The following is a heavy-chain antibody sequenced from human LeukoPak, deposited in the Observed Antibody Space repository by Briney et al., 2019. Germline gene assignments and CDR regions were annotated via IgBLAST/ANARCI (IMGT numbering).Heavy chain of an antibody. CDR1: GYSFTSYW. D-gene: IGHD1-26*01. V-gene: IGHV5-51*01. J-gene: IGHJ4*02. Sequence: GESLKISCKGSGYSFTSYWISWVRQMPGKGLEWMGIIYPGDSDTRYSPSFQGQVTISADKSISTAYLQWSSLKASDTAMYYCARLGIVGATTPADFDYWGQGTLVTVSS. CDR3: ARLGIVGATTPADFDY. CDR2: IYPGDSDT.